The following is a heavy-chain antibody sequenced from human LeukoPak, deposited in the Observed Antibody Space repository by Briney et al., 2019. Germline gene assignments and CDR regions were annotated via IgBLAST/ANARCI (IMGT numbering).Heavy chain of an antibody. V-gene: IGHV4-31*03. J-gene: IGHJ6*02. Sequence: SETLSLTCTVSGGSVSSGGYYWTWIRPHPRKGLEWIGYIYYSGSTYYNPSLKSRVTISVDTSKNQFSLKLSSVTAADTAVFYCARVDIRSGGNYGMDVWGQGTTVTVSS. D-gene: IGHD2-15*01. CDR2: IYYSGST. CDR1: GGSVSSGGYY. CDR3: ARVDIRSGGNYGMDV.